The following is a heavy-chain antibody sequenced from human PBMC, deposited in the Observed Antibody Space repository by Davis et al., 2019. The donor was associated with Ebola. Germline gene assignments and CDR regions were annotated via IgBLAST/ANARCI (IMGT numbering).Heavy chain of an antibody. J-gene: IGHJ6*02. CDR2: ISSSGSTI. D-gene: IGHD3-3*01. CDR3: ARDGFWSGYYSFYYYYGMDV. V-gene: IGHV3-11*04. Sequence: GESLKISCAASGFTFSGCYMSWIRQAPGKGLEWVSYISSSGSTIYYADSVKGRFTISRDNAKNSLYLQMNSLRAEDTAVYYCARDGFWSGYYSFYYYYGMDVWGQGTTVTVSS. CDR1: GFTFSGCY.